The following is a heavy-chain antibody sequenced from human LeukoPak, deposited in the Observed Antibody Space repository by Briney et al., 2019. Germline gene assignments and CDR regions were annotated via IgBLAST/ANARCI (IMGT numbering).Heavy chain of an antibody. V-gene: IGHV4-4*07. CDR3: ARDSSGYYYEGPFDY. CDR1: GGSISSYY. D-gene: IGHD3-22*01. CDR2: IYTSGST. Sequence: SSETLSLTCTVSGGSISSYYWSWIRQPAGKGLEWIGRIYTSGSTSYNPSLKSRVTMSVDTSKNQFSLKLSSVTAADTAVYYCARDSSGYYYEGPFDYWGQGTLVTVSS. J-gene: IGHJ4*02.